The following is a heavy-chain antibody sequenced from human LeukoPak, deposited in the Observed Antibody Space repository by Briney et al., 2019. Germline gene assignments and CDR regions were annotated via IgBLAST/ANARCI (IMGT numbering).Heavy chain of an antibody. D-gene: IGHD2-2*01. CDR1: GFNFNTFW. J-gene: IGHJ3*01. CDR3: ARPRYCSSISCYFHAFDV. V-gene: IGHV3-7*01. CDR2: IKEDGSEE. Sequence: GGSLRLSCAASGFNFNTFWMTWVRQAPGKGLEWVANIKEDGSEEYYVDSVKSRFTISRDNAKNSLYLQMNSLRAEDTAVYYCARPRYCSSISCYFHAFDVWGQGTMVTVSS.